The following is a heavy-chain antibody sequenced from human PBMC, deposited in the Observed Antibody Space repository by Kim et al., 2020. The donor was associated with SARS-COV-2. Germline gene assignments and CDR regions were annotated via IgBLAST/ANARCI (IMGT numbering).Heavy chain of an antibody. J-gene: IGHJ3*02. V-gene: IGHV3-48*02. CDR2: ISRSSNTI. CDR1: GVTCSSDS. CDR3: ASREYSGYIPEAFEI. D-gene: IGHD5-12*01. Sequence: GGSLRLSCAASGVTCSSDSRNWVRQTPGKGLEWVSYISRSSNTIYYADSVKGRFTISRDNAKNSLYLQMNSLRDEDTAVDDCASREYSGYIPEAFEIWG.